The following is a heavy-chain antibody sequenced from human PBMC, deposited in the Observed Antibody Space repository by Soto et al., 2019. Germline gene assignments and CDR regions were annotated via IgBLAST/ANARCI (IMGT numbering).Heavy chain of an antibody. CDR2: ISGSGGST. CDR3: AKVSVYYGSGSYLPYYYGMDV. Sequence: VSAISGSGGSTYYADSVKGRFTISRDNSKSTLYLQMNSLGAEDTAVCYCAKVSVYYGSGSYLPYYYGMDVWGQGTTVTVSS. D-gene: IGHD3-10*01. V-gene: IGHV3-23*01. J-gene: IGHJ6*02.